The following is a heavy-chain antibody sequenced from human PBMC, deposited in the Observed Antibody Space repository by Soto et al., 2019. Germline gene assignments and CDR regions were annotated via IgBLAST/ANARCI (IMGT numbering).Heavy chain of an antibody. V-gene: IGHV3-23*01. CDR2: ISGSGGST. Sequence: EVQLLESGGGLVQPGGSLRLSCAASGFTFSSYAMSWVRQAPGKGLEWVSAISGSGGSTYYADSVKGRFTISRDNSKNTLSRQKHSLRAEDTAVYYCAKETRAVAGHFDYWGQGSLVTVSS. CDR3: AKETRAVAGHFDY. J-gene: IGHJ4*02. CDR1: GFTFSSYA. D-gene: IGHD6-19*01.